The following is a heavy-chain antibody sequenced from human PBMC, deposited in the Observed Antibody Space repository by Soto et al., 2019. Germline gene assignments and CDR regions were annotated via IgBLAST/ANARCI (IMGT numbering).Heavy chain of an antibody. D-gene: IGHD6-6*01. J-gene: IGHJ4*02. Sequence: GGSLRLSCAASGFTFSSYSMNWVRQAPGKGLEWVSSISSSSSYIYYADSVKGRFTISRDNAKNSLYLQMNSLRAEDTAVYYCARVSSSFSRPFDYWGQGTLVTVSS. CDR2: ISSSSSYI. CDR3: ARVSSSFSRPFDY. V-gene: IGHV3-21*01. CDR1: GFTFSSYS.